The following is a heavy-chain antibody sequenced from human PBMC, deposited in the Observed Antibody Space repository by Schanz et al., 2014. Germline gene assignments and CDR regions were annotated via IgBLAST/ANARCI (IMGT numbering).Heavy chain of an antibody. V-gene: IGHV3-23*04. CDR2: LTEGGGGT. J-gene: IGHJ4*02. CDR3: ARDADSSSWFPSDY. Sequence: EVQLVESGGGLVQPGGSLRLSCAASGFNFNTYAMSWVRQAPGKGLEWVSDLTEGGGGTYYTDAVKGRFTISRDSSKNTLYLQKNSLSADDAAVEYCARDADSSSWFPSDYWGQGTLVTVSS. D-gene: IGHD6-13*01. CDR1: GFNFNTYA.